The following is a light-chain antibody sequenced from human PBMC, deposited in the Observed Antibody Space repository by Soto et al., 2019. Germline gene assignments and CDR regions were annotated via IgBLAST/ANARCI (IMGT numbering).Light chain of an antibody. CDR1: QSVSSSY. J-gene: IGKJ4*02. V-gene: IGKV3-20*01. CDR3: HQSDSSPLT. Sequence: EIVLTQSPGTLSLSPGEIATLACRASQSVSSSYLAWYQQKPGQAPRLLIYGASSRAPGIPDRFSGSGSGTDFTLTISRLEPEDFAVYYCHQSDSSPLTFGGGTKVELK. CDR2: GAS.